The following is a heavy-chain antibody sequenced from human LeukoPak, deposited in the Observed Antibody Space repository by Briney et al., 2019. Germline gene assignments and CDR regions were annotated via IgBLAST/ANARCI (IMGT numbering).Heavy chain of an antibody. D-gene: IGHD6-13*01. Sequence: SGTLSLTCVVSGGSISSYNWWSWVLQPPGKGLEWIGEIYHSGSTNYNPSLKSRVTISLDKSKNQFSLKLSSVTAADTAVYYCATTAAAGTRLAWFDPWGQGTLVTVSS. CDR1: GGSISSYNW. J-gene: IGHJ5*02. CDR2: IYHSGST. CDR3: ATTAAAGTRLAWFDP. V-gene: IGHV4-4*02.